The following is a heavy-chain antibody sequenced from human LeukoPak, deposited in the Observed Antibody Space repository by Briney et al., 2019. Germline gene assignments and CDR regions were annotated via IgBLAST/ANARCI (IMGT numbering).Heavy chain of an antibody. D-gene: IGHD4-17*01. Sequence: SETLSLTCTVSGGSISSSSYYWGWIRQPPGKGLEWIGSIYYSGSTNYNPSLKSRVTISVDTSKNQFSLKLSSVTAADTAVYYCARGGTVTTMIRIFDYWGQGTLVTVSS. V-gene: IGHV4-39*07. CDR2: IYYSGST. CDR1: GGSISSSSYY. CDR3: ARGGTVTTMIRIFDY. J-gene: IGHJ4*02.